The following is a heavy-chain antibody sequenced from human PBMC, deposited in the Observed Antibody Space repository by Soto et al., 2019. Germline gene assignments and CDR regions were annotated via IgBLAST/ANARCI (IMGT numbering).Heavy chain of an antibody. Sequence: ASVNVSCKSSGYTFTSYYIHWGRQAPGQGLEWMGIINPSGGSTSYAQKFQGRVTITRDTSASTVYMELSSLRSEDTAVYYCARGSSGSYLIDYWGQGTLVTVSS. D-gene: IGHD1-26*01. CDR1: GYTFTSYY. J-gene: IGHJ4*02. V-gene: IGHV1-46*01. CDR3: ARGSSGSYLIDY. CDR2: INPSGGST.